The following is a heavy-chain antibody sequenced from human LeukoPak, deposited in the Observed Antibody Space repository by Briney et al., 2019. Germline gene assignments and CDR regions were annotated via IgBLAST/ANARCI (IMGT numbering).Heavy chain of an antibody. J-gene: IGHJ4*02. CDR3: ARGFWYCSSTSCPFDY. D-gene: IGHD2-2*01. CDR1: GGTFSSYA. Sequence: ASVKVSCKASGGTFSSYAISWVRQAPGQGLEWMGGIIPIFGTANYAQKFQGRVTITADESTSTAYMELSSLRSEDTAVYYCARGFWYCSSTSCPFDYWGQGTLVTASS. CDR2: IIPIFGTA. V-gene: IGHV1-69*13.